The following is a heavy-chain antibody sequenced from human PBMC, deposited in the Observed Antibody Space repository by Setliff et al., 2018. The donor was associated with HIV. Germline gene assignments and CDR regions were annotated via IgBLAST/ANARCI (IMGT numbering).Heavy chain of an antibody. V-gene: IGHV3-30*02. J-gene: IGHJ5*01. CDR2: IQADGRKT. D-gene: IGHD3-10*01. CDR1: RFSLFRDYG. CDR3: AKSALLWFGTSNWFDS. Sequence: GESLKISCVASRFSLFRDYGMHWVRQTPDKGLEWVAFIQADGRKTYYADFVKDRFTISRDNSKNTQYLQMNSLRAEDTAVYYCAKSALLWFGTSNWFDSWGQGTLVTVSS.